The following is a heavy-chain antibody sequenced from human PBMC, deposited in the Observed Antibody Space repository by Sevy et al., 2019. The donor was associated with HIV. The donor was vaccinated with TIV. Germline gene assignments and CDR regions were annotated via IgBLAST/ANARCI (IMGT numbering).Heavy chain of an antibody. J-gene: IGHJ4*02. D-gene: IGHD2-2*02. Sequence: GGSLRLSCAASGFTFSSYSMNWVRQAPGKGLEWVSSISSSSSYIYYADSVKGRFTISRDNAKNSLYLQMNSLRAEDTALYYCARDRGDLRYCSSTSCYTDSSFDYWGQGTLVTVSS. CDR2: ISSSSSYI. CDR3: ARDRGDLRYCSSTSCYTDSSFDY. V-gene: IGHV3-21*01. CDR1: GFTFSSYS.